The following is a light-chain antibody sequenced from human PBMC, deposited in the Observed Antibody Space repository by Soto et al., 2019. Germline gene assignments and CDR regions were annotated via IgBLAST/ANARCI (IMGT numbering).Light chain of an antibody. CDR1: QSVSRE. V-gene: IGKV3D-15*01. CDR3: QQYTNWPKT. J-gene: IGKJ1*01. Sequence: EIVMTQSPATLSVSPGESATLSCRASQSVSRELVWYQQKPGQAPRLHIYGASTRATGIPERFSGSGSGTEFTLTISSLQSEDFAVYYCQQYTNWPKTFGQGTKVDIK. CDR2: GAS.